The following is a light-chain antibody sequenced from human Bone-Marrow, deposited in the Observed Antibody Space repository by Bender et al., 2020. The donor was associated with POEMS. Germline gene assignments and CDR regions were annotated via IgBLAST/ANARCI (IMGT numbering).Light chain of an antibody. CDR2: EVN. CDR3: NSYTSDNTWV. J-gene: IGLJ3*02. CDR1: NSDVGGFNY. V-gene: IGLV2-14*03. Sequence: QSALTQPASASGSPGQSITISCTGTNSDVGGFNYVSWYQQFPGKAPKLIIFEVNLPPAGVSTRFSGSKSGNTASLTISGLQAEDEASYYCNSYTSDNTWVFGGGTRLTVL.